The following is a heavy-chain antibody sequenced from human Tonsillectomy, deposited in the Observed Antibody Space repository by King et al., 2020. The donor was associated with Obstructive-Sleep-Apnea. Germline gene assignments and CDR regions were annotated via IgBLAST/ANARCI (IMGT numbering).Heavy chain of an antibody. Sequence: LQLQESGPGLVKPSETLSLSCTVSGGSISSSNYYWGWIRQPPGKGLEWIGNIYYSGRTYYNPSLKIRVTISVDTPKNQFSPKVSSVTAADTAVYYCARDPYSSGWYWYFDLWGRGTLVTVSS. J-gene: IGHJ2*01. CDR2: IYYSGRT. D-gene: IGHD6-19*01. CDR1: GGSISSSNYY. V-gene: IGHV4-39*07. CDR3: ARDPYSSGWYWYFDL.